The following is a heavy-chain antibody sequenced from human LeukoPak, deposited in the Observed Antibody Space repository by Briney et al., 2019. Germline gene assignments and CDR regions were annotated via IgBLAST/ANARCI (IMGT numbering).Heavy chain of an antibody. D-gene: IGHD1-26*01. CDR1: GGSFSGYY. CDR3: ARGRPYSGGYHLDY. V-gene: IGHV4-34*01. CDR2: INHSGST. Sequence: SETLSLTCAVYGGSFSGYYWSWIRQPPGKGLEWIGEINHSGSTNYNPSLKSRVTISVDMSKNQFSLKLSSVTAADTAVYYCARGRPYSGGYHLDYWGQGTLVTVSA. J-gene: IGHJ4*02.